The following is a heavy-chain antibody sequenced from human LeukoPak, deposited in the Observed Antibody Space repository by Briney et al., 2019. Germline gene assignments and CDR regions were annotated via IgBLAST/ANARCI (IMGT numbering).Heavy chain of an antibody. CDR1: GYTFTSYG. CDR3: ARMVRGVI. Sequence: ASVKVSCKASGYTFTSYGISWVRQAPGQGLEWMGWISAYNGNTNYAQKFQGRVTITRDTSASTAYMELSSLRSEDTAVYYCARMVRGVIWGQGTLVTVSS. D-gene: IGHD3-10*01. CDR2: ISAYNGNT. V-gene: IGHV1-18*01. J-gene: IGHJ4*02.